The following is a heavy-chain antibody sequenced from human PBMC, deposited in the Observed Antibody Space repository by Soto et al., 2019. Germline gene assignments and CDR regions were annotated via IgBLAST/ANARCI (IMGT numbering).Heavy chain of an antibody. CDR3: AREGAAVVVAETNFDY. CDR2: IWYDGSNK. D-gene: IGHD2-15*01. J-gene: IGHJ4*02. Sequence: QVQLVESGGGVVQPGRSLRLSCAASGFTFSSYGMHWIRQAPGKGLEWVAVIWYDGSNKYYADSVKGRFTISRDNSKNTLCLQMNSLRAEDTAVYYCAREGAAVVVAETNFDYWGQGTLVTVSS. V-gene: IGHV3-33*01. CDR1: GFTFSSYG.